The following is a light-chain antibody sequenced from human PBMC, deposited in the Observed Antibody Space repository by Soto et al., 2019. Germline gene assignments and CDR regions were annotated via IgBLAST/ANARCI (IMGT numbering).Light chain of an antibody. CDR3: QQYNNWPPLT. CDR2: GAS. CDR1: QSVRSD. Sequence: EIVMTQSPASLSVSPGERATLSCRASQSVRSDVAWYQHKPGQAPRLLIYGASTRATGIPARFSGSGSGTQFTLTITSLQSEDSGVYYCQQYNNWPPLTFGGGTKVEIK. V-gene: IGKV3-15*01. J-gene: IGKJ4*01.